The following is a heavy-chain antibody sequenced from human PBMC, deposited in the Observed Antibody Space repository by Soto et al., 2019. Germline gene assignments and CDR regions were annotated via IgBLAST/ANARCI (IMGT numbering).Heavy chain of an antibody. J-gene: IGHJ4*02. V-gene: IGHV4-30-2*01. CDR3: ARVFYCTNGVCYDGAFDY. D-gene: IGHD2-8*01. CDR2: IYHSGST. CDR1: GGSISSGGYS. Sequence: QLQLQESGSGLVKPSQTLSLTCAVSGGSISSGGYSWSWIRQPPGKGLGWIGYIYHSGSTYYNPSLKSRVTISVDRSKNQFSLKLSSVTAADTAVYYCARVFYCTNGVCYDGAFDYWGQGTLVTVSS.